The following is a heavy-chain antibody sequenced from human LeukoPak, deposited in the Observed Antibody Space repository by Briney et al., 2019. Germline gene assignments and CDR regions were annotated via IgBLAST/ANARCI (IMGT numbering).Heavy chain of an antibody. V-gene: IGHV4-4*07. D-gene: IGHD6-6*01. CDR2: IYATGSN. CDR3: AREGSMTARPFVSIDY. Sequence: SETLSLTCTVSGGSITSYYWSCIRQPAGKGLEWIGRIYATGSNDYNPSLEYRVMMSVDPSKNQFSLKLSSMTAADTAVYYCAREGSMTARPFVSIDYWGQGTLVTVSS. CDR1: GGSITSYY. J-gene: IGHJ4*02.